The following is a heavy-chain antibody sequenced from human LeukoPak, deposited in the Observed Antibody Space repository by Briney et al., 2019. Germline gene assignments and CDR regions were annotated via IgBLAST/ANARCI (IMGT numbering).Heavy chain of an antibody. CDR3: AIAPLDYYDSSGYSYGY. V-gene: IGHV1-8*01. CDR2: MNPNSGNT. Sequence: GASVNVSCKASGYTFTSYDINWVRQAAGQGLEWMGWMNPNSGNTVYAQKFQGRVTMTRNTSISTAYMEMSSLRSEDTAVYYCAIAPLDYYDSSGYSYGYWRQGTLVSVSS. CDR1: GYTFTSYD. D-gene: IGHD3-22*01. J-gene: IGHJ4*02.